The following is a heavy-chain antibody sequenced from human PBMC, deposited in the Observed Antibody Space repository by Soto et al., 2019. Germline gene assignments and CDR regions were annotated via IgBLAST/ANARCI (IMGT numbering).Heavy chain of an antibody. CDR2: FIPIFGRA. CDR3: ATEQYGSGRGGFDP. Sequence: QVQLVQSGAEVKKPGSSVKVSCKASGGTFRKYAINWVRLAPGQGLEGMGGFIPIFGRADYAQKFQGRVTSTADEATSTGYMELNSLRSEDTAVDDCATEQYGSGRGGFDPWGQGTLVTVSS. J-gene: IGHJ5*02. V-gene: IGHV1-69*01. CDR1: GGTFRKYA. D-gene: IGHD6-19*01.